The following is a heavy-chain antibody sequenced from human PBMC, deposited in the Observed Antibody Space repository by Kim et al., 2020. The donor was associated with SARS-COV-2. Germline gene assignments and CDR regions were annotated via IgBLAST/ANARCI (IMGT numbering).Heavy chain of an antibody. V-gene: IGHV1-2*02. Sequence: APKFQGRVTMTRDTSISTAYMELSRLRSDDTAVYYCARGGSGWSWGWFDPWGQGTLVTVSS. CDR3: ARGGSGWSWGWFDP. J-gene: IGHJ5*02. D-gene: IGHD6-19*01.